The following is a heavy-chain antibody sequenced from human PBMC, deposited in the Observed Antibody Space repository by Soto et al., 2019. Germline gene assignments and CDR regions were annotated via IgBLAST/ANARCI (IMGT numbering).Heavy chain of an antibody. CDR1: GYSLSSYS. CDR3: GRALPRSTIFNP. CDR2: IEPSDGSA. D-gene: IGHD3-9*01. Sequence: GASVKVSCKASGYSLSSYSIHWVRQAPGQGLEWMGVIEPSDGSATYAQKFQGRVSMTRDMSTSTVYMEMSRLKFEDTAVYFCGRALPRSTIFNPWGQGTQVTVSS. V-gene: IGHV1-46*01. J-gene: IGHJ5*02.